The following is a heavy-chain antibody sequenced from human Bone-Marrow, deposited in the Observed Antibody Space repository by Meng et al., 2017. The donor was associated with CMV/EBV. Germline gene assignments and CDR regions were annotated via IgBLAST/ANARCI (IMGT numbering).Heavy chain of an antibody. CDR2: IYYSGST. CDR1: GGSISSYY. CDR3: ARDPTIFGVVPSD. J-gene: IGHJ4*02. Sequence: SETLSLTCTVSGGSISSYYWSWIRQPPGKGLEWIGYIYYSGSTNYNPSLKSRVTISVDTSKNQFSLKLSSVTAADTAVYYCARDPTIFGVVPSDWGQGTLVTVSS. V-gene: IGHV4-59*12. D-gene: IGHD3-3*01.